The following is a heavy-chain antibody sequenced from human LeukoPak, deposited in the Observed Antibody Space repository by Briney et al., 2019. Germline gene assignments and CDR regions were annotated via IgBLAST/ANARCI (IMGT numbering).Heavy chain of an antibody. V-gene: IGHV4-34*01. CDR1: GGSFSGYY. D-gene: IGHD6-13*01. CDR2: INHSGST. Sequence: SETLSLTCAVYGGSFSGYYWSWIRQPPGKGLERIGEINHSGSTNYNPSLKSRVTISVDTSKNQFSLKLSSVTAADTAVYYCARDWGLADSSSRSRRRNYYYYMDVWGKGTTVTVSS. J-gene: IGHJ6*03. CDR3: ARDWGLADSSSRSRRRNYYYYMDV.